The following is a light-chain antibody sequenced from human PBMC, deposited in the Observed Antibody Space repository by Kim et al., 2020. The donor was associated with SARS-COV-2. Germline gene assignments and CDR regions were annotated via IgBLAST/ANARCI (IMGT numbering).Light chain of an antibody. Sequence: SVTIYCTGTSSDVGGYNYVSWYQQHPGKAPKLMIYDVSKRPSGVPDRFSGSKSGNTASLTISGLQAEDEADYYCCSYAGSYTFVVFGGGTKLTVL. J-gene: IGLJ2*01. CDR1: SSDVGGYNY. CDR3: CSYAGSYTFVV. V-gene: IGLV2-11*01. CDR2: DVS.